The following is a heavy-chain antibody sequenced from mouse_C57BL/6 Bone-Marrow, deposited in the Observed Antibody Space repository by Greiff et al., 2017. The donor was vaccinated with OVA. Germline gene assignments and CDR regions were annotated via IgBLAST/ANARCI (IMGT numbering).Heavy chain of an antibody. CDR3: ARLEGGY. J-gene: IGHJ2*01. CDR2: IDPSDSYT. Sequence: VQLQQPGAELVKPGASVKLSCKASGYTFTSYWMQWVKQRPGQGLEWIGEIDPSDSYTNYNQKFKGKATLTVDTSSSTAYMQLSSLTSEDSAVYYCARLEGGYWGQGTTLTVSS. V-gene: IGHV1-50*01. CDR1: GYTFTSYW.